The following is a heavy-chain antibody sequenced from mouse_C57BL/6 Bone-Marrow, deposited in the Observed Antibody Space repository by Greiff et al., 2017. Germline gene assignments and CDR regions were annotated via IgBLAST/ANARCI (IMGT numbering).Heavy chain of an antibody. V-gene: IGHV1-55*01. Sequence: QVQLKQPGAELVKPGASVKMSCKASGYTFTSYWITWVKQRPGQGLEWIGDIYPGSGSTNYNEKFKSKATLTVDTSSSTAYMQLSSLTSEDSAVYYWARFYGPGYYFDYWGQGTTLTVSS. J-gene: IGHJ2*01. CDR2: IYPGSGST. CDR3: ARFYGPGYYFDY. D-gene: IGHD1-2*01. CDR1: GYTFTSYW.